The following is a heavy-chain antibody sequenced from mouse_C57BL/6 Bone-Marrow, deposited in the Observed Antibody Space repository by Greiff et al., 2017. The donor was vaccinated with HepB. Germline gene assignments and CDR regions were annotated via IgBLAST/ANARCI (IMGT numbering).Heavy chain of an antibody. CDR1: GYTFTGYW. Sequence: QVQLKQSGAELMKPGASVKLSCKATGYTFTGYWIEWVKQRPGHGLEWIGEILPGSGSTNYNEKFKGKATFTADTSSNTAYMQLSSLTTEDSAIYYCARETDYYGSRRGYFDVWGTGTTVTVSS. D-gene: IGHD1-1*01. CDR2: ILPGSGST. J-gene: IGHJ1*03. V-gene: IGHV1-9*01. CDR3: ARETDYYGSRRGYFDV.